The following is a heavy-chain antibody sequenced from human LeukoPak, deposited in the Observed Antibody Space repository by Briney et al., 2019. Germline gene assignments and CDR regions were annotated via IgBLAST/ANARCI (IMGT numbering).Heavy chain of an antibody. CDR1: GYTLTELS. V-gene: IGHV1-24*01. J-gene: IGHJ5*02. Sequence: ASVKVSCKVSGYTLTELSMHWVRQAPGKGLEWMGGFDPEDGETIYAQKFQGRVTMTEDTSTDTAYMELSSLRSEDTAVYYCATGLTGEDWLPDLPWGQETLVTVS. D-gene: IGHD3/OR15-3a*01. CDR2: FDPEDGET. CDR3: ATGLTGEDWLPDLP.